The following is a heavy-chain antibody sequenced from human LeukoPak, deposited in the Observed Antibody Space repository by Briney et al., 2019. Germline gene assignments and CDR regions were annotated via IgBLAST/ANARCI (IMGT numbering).Heavy chain of an antibody. CDR2: INPDSGGT. Sequence: QVQLVQSGAEVKKPGASVKVSCKASGYTFTDYYMHWVRQAPGQGLEWMGRINPDSGGTNYAQKFQGRVTMTRDTSISTAYMELSRLSSGDTAVYYCARDHHSGSFWVPGDYWGQGTLVTVSS. CDR1: GYTFTDYY. V-gene: IGHV1-2*06. D-gene: IGHD1-26*01. J-gene: IGHJ4*02. CDR3: ARDHHSGSFWVPGDY.